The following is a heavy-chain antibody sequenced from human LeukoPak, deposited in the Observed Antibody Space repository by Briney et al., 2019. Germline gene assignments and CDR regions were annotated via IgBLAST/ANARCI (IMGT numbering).Heavy chain of an antibody. CDR2: IYTSGST. CDR3: AAAGPLTGYYYYYGMDV. CDR1: GGSISSYY. J-gene: IGHJ6*02. V-gene: IGHV4-4*07. Sequence: PSETLSLTCTVSGGSISSYYWSWIRQPAGKGLEWIGRIYTSGSTNYNPSLKSRVTMSVDTSKNQFSLKLSSVTAADTAVYHCAAAGPLTGYYYYYGMDVWGQGTTVTVSS. D-gene: IGHD6-13*01.